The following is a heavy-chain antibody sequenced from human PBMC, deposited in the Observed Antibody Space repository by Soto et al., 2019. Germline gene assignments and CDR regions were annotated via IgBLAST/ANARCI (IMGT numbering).Heavy chain of an antibody. CDR3: ARLNQYQLLFGTKIYGMDV. CDR2: IIPIFGTA. CDR1: GGTFSSYA. D-gene: IGHD2-2*01. J-gene: IGHJ6*02. V-gene: IGHV1-69*13. Sequence: SVKVSCKASGGTFSSYAISWVRQAPGQGLEWMGGIIPIFGTANYAQKFQGRVTITADESTSTAYMELSSLRSEDTAVYYCARLNQYQLLFGTKIYGMDVWGQGTTVTVS.